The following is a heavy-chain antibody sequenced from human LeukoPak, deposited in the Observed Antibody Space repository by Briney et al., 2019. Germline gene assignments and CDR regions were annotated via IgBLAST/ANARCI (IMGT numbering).Heavy chain of an antibody. Sequence: SETLSLTCTVSGGSISSYYWSWIRQPPGKGVEWIGYIYYSGSTNYNPSLKSRVTISVDTSKNQFSLKLSSVTAADTAVYYCARAGEIFGVVTYFQHWGQGTLVTVSS. CDR1: GGSISSYY. V-gene: IGHV4-59*01. CDR2: IYYSGST. D-gene: IGHD3-3*01. CDR3: ARAGEIFGVVTYFQH. J-gene: IGHJ1*01.